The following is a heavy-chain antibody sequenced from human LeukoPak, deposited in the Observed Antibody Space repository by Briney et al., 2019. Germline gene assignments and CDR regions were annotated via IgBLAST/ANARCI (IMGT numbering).Heavy chain of an antibody. V-gene: IGHV3-20*04. Sequence: PGGSLRLSCAASGFTFDDYGMSWVRQAPGKGLEWVSGINWNGGCTGYADSVKGRFTISRDNAKNSLYLQMNSLRAEDTALYYCARVGCSGGSCRTDYWGQGTLVTVSS. CDR2: INWNGGCT. CDR3: ARVGCSGGSCRTDY. D-gene: IGHD2-15*01. J-gene: IGHJ4*02. CDR1: GFTFDDYG.